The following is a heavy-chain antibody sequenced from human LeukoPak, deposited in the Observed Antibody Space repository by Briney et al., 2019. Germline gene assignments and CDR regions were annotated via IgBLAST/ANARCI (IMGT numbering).Heavy chain of an antibody. J-gene: IGHJ4*02. V-gene: IGHV4-59*01. D-gene: IGHD3-16*01. Sequence: SETLSLTCTVSGGSINSYYWSWIRQPPGKGLEWIGYIYYSGSTNYNPSLKSRVTISVDTSKNQFSLKLSSVTAADTAVYYCAARGRGSPDYWGQGTLVTVSS. CDR3: AARGRGSPDY. CDR2: IYYSGST. CDR1: GGSINSYY.